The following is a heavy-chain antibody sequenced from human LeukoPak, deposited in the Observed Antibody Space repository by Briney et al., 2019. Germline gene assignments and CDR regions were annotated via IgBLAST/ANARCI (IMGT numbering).Heavy chain of an antibody. D-gene: IGHD6-13*01. V-gene: IGHV3-48*02. CDR2: ISSSSGTI. Sequence: GGSLRLSCAASGCTFSSYHMNWVRQAPGKGLEWVSYISSSSGTIYYADSVKGRFTTSRDNAKNSLYLQMNNLRDEDTAVYYCARGGSSCFDSWGQGTLVTVSS. CDR1: GCTFSSYH. J-gene: IGHJ4*02. CDR3: ARGGSSCFDS.